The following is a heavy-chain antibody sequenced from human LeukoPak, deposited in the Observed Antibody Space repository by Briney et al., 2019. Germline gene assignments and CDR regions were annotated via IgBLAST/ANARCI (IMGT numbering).Heavy chain of an antibody. V-gene: IGHV3-11*04. CDR2: ISSSGSTI. J-gene: IGHJ5*02. D-gene: IGHD3-10*01. Sequence: GGSLRLSCAASGFTFSDYYMSWIRQAPGKGLEWVSYISSSGSTIYYADSVKGRFTISRDNSKNTLYLQMNSLRAEDTAVYYCAKDRSFSAPYYYGSALDPWGQGTLVTVSS. CDR3: AKDRSFSAPYYYGSALDP. CDR1: GFTFSDYY.